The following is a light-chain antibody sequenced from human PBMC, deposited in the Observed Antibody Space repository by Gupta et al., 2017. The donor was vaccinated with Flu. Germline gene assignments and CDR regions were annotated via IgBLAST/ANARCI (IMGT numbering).Light chain of an antibody. J-gene: IGKJ4*01. Sequence: EVVLTQSPGTLSLSPGERSTLSCRASQSVISNYLAWYQQRPGQAPRLLISGISSRATGIPDRFSGSGSGTDSTLTISRLEPEDFAVYYCQQYGSSPVTFGGGTKVEIK. CDR2: GIS. V-gene: IGKV3-20*01. CDR3: QQYGSSPVT. CDR1: QSVISNY.